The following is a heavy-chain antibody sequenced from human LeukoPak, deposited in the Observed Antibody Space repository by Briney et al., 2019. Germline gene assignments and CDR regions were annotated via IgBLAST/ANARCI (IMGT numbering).Heavy chain of an antibody. D-gene: IGHD4/OR15-4a*01. CDR3: ATLPAPYGANFDY. Sequence: PGGSLRLSCAASGFTFSSYWMSWVRQAPGKGLEWVANIKQDGSEKYYVDSVKGRFTISRDNAENSLYLQMNSLRAEDTAVYYCATLPAPYGANFDYWGQGTLVTVSS. V-gene: IGHV3-7*01. J-gene: IGHJ4*02. CDR2: IKQDGSEK. CDR1: GFTFSSYW.